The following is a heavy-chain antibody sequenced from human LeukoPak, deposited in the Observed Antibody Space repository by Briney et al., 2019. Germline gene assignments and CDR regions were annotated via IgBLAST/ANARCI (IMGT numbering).Heavy chain of an antibody. CDR3: AKGLQLLYAN. J-gene: IGHJ4*02. CDR2: TWYDGSNK. CDR1: GFTFSNFG. D-gene: IGHD2-2*02. Sequence: GGSLRLSCAASGFTFSNFGTHWVRQAPDKGLEWVAATWYDGSNKYYADSVKGRFTISRDNSKNTLYLQMNSLRAEDTAVYYCAKGLQLLYANWGQGTLVTVSS. V-gene: IGHV3-33*06.